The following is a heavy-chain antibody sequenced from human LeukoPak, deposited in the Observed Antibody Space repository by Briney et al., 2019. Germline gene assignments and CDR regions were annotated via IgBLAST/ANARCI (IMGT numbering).Heavy chain of an antibody. CDR3: ARERYSSGWRTYYYYYMDV. Sequence: SETLSLTCAVYGGSFSGYYWSWIRQPPGKGLEWIGEINHSGSTNYNPSLKSRVTISVDTSKNQFSLKLSSVTAAGTAVYYCARERYSSGWRTYYYYYMDVWGKGTTVTVSS. J-gene: IGHJ6*03. CDR1: GGSFSGYY. V-gene: IGHV4-34*01. D-gene: IGHD6-19*01. CDR2: INHSGST.